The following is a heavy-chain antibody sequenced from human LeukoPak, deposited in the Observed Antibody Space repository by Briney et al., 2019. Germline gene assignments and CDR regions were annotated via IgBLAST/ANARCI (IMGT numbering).Heavy chain of an antibody. D-gene: IGHD3-22*01. V-gene: IGHV4-39*07. Sequence: PSETLSLTCTVSGDSISSSSYYWGWIRQPPGKGLEWIGNIYYSGTTYNNPSLKSRVTISVDTSKNQFSLKLSSVTAADTAVYYCARAIAPPRYYHDSRGLKDYWGQGTLVTVSS. CDR3: ARAIAPPRYYHDSRGLKDY. J-gene: IGHJ4*02. CDR2: IYYSGTT. CDR1: GDSISSSSYY.